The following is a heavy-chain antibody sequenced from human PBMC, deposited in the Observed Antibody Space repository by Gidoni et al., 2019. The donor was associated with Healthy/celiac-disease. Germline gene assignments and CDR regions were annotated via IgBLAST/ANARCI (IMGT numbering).Heavy chain of an antibody. CDR3: ASITMVRGKPFDP. CDR2: IYYSGST. J-gene: IGHJ5*02. CDR1: VGSFSSGDYY. V-gene: IGHV4-30-4*01. Sequence: QVQLQESGPGLVKPSQTLSLTCTFPVGSFSSGDYYWSWIRQPPGKGLEWIGYIYYSGSTYYNPALKSRVTISVDTSKNQFSLKLSSVTAADTAVYYCASITMVRGKPFDPWGQGTLVTVSS. D-gene: IGHD3-10*01.